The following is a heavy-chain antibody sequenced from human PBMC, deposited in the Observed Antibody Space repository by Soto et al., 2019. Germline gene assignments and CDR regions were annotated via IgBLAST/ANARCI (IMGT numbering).Heavy chain of an antibody. CDR3: AREFWSGPFDY. J-gene: IGHJ4*02. CDR1: GFTFSSYG. D-gene: IGHD3-3*01. CDR2: IWSDGGNK. Sequence: QVQLVESGGGVVQPGRSLRLSCAASGFTFSSYGMHWVRQAPGKGLEWVAVIWSDGGNKYYGDSVKGRFTISRDNSKNTLYLQMNSLRAEDTAVYYCAREFWSGPFDYWGQGTLVTVSS. V-gene: IGHV3-33*01.